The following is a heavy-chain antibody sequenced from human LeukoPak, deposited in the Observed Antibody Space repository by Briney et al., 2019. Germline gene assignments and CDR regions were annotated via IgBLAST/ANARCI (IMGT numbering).Heavy chain of an antibody. V-gene: IGHV4-59*01. D-gene: IGHD3-10*01. CDR1: GGSISGYY. J-gene: IGHJ5*02. CDR2: IYYSGST. Sequence: SETLSLTCTVSGGSISGYYWSWLRQPPGKGLEWVGYIYYSGSTNFNPSLKSRVTISADTSKNQFSLKLTSVTAADTAVYYCARDPVGSNWFDPWGQGSLVTVSS. CDR3: ARDPVGSNWFDP.